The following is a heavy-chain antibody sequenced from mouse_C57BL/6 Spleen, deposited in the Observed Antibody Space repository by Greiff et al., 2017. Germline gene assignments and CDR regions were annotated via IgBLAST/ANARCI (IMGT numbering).Heavy chain of an antibody. CDR2: IWSGGSP. CDR1: GFSLTSYG. V-gene: IGHV2-2*01. J-gene: IGHJ4*01. CDR3: ARKIYYGNYCAMDY. Sequence: QVQLKESGPGLVQPSQSLSITCTVSGFSLTSYGVHWVRQSPGKGLEWLGVIWSGGSPDYNAAFISRLSISKDNSKSQVFFKMNRLQADDTAIYYCARKIYYGNYCAMDYWGQGTSVTVSS. D-gene: IGHD2-1*01.